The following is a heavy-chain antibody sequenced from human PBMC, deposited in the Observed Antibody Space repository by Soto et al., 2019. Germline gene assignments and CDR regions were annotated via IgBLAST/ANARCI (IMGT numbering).Heavy chain of an antibody. CDR2: INPSGGST. D-gene: IGHD1-7*01. Sequence: SVKVSCKASGYTFTSYYMHWVRQAPGQGLEWMGIINPSGGSTSYAQKFQGRVTMTRDTSTSTVYMELSSLRSEDTAVYYCARTGTTYPSHYYYCDGLAVWGQGTTDTVSS. CDR1: GYTFTSYY. CDR3: ARTGTTYPSHYYYCDGLAV. J-gene: IGHJ6*02. V-gene: IGHV1-46*01.